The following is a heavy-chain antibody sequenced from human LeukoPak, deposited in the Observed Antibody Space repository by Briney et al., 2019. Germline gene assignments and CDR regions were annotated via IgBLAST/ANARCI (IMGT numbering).Heavy chain of an antibody. CDR3: AKFATVTVPNWPDF. V-gene: IGHV4-59*01. CDR2: IFYTGAA. J-gene: IGHJ5*01. Sequence: SGTPSLTCTVSGGSISGYFWSCVRQPPGEGLQFLGYIFYTGAASYNPSLNSRVTMSVDTSKNQFSLKVSSVTAADTAVYYCAKFATVTVPNWPDFWGQGILVTVSS. CDR1: GGSISGYF. D-gene: IGHD4-17*01.